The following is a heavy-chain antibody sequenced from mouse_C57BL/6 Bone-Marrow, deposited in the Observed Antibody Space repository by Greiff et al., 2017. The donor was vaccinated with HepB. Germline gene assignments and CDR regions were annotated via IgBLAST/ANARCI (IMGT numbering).Heavy chain of an antibody. J-gene: IGHJ3*01. V-gene: IGHV1-76*01. CDR1: GYTFTDYY. CDR3: AREGSTVVATLPRLPWVAY. D-gene: IGHD1-1*01. Sequence: QVQLQQSGAELVRPGASVKLSCKASGYTFTDYYINWVKQTPGQGLEWIARIYPGSGNTYYNEKFKGKAILTADKSSSTAFMQLSSLTSEDSAVYFCAREGSTVVATLPRLPWVAYWGQGTLVTVSA. CDR2: IYPGSGNT.